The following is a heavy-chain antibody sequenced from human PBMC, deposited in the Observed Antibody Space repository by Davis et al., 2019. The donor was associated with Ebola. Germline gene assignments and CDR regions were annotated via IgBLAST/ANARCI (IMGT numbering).Heavy chain of an antibody. CDR2: ISYDETYK. D-gene: IGHD6-13*01. CDR1: GFTFRSFG. J-gene: IGHJ4*02. V-gene: IGHV3-30*18. CDR3: AKSAPGTMDY. Sequence: GGSLRLSCTASGFTFRSFGMHWVRQAPGKGLEWVAVISYDETYKYYSDSVKGRFTISRDNSKNTVSLQMDSLGPGDTAVYYCAKSAPGTMDYWGQGTLVTVSS.